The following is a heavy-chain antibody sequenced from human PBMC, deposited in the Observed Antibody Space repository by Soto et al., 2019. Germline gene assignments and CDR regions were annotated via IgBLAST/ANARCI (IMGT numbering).Heavy chain of an antibody. D-gene: IGHD3-10*01. CDR2: FYTNGIS. J-gene: IGHJ6*02. Sequence: KTSETLSLTCTVSGGSISSYHWSWIRQSAGQGLEWIGRFYTNGISHYNPSLKSRLSMSADTSKNQLSLTLTSVTAADTGVYYCARAGNEYGVDVWGQGTTVTSP. CDR1: GGSISSYH. CDR3: ARAGNEYGVDV. V-gene: IGHV4-4*07.